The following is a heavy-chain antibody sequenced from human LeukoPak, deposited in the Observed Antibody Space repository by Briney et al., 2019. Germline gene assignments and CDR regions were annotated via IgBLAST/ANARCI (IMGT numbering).Heavy chain of an antibody. Sequence: SETLSLTCTVSGGSIGSYYWNWIRQPPGKGLEWVGFIYDSGSPNYNPSLMSRVTISLDTSKNQFSLKLNSVTAADTAVYYCARDFFAKSATFVAFDIWGPGTMVTVSS. J-gene: IGHJ3*02. D-gene: IGHD3-16*01. V-gene: IGHV4-59*01. CDR1: GGSIGSYY. CDR2: IYDSGSP. CDR3: ARDFFAKSATFVAFDI.